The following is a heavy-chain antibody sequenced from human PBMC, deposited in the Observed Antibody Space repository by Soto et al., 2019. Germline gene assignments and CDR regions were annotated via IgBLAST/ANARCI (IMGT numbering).Heavy chain of an antibody. J-gene: IGHJ4*02. CDR1: GNTVTNYY. Sequence: GASVKVSCKASGNTVTNYYIHWVRQAPGQGLEWMGTINPSGGHTTYAQKFLGRVTMTRDTSTSTLYMELTSLRSEDTAVYYCARGGHVVVVTAAFDYWGQGTLVTVSS. CDR2: INPSGGHT. V-gene: IGHV1-46*01. D-gene: IGHD2-21*02. CDR3: ARGGHVVVVTAAFDY.